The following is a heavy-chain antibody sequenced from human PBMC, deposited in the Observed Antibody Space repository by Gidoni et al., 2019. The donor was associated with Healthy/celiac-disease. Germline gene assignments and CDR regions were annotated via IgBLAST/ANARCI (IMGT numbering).Heavy chain of an antibody. CDR3: AKTSYDFWFDP. D-gene: IGHD3-3*01. CDR1: GFTCSSYS. CDR2: IRSSSSTI. Sequence: EGQLVVAGGGLVQPGGYLRLSCAASGFTCSSYSMNWVRQAPGKGLEWVSYIRSSSSTIYYADSVKGRFTISRDNAKNSLYLQMNSLRDADTAVYYCAKTSYDFWFDPWGQGTLVTVSS. J-gene: IGHJ5*02. V-gene: IGHV3-48*02.